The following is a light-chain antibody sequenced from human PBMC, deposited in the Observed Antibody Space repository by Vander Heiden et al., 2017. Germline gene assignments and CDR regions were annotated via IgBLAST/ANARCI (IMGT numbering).Light chain of an antibody. CDR3: YSTERSGNHSWV. Sequence: SSELTQPPSVSVSPGHTARIPCSGDALPRKYAYGYQQKSGQAPGLVIDEDSKRPSGITERFSGSSSGTMATLTISGDQVEDEADYYCYSTERSGNHSWVLGGGTKLTVL. J-gene: IGLJ2*01. CDR2: EDS. CDR1: ALPRKY. V-gene: IGLV3-10*01.